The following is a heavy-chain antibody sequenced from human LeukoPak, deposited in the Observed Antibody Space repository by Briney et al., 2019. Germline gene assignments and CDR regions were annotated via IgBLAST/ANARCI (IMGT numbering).Heavy chain of an antibody. CDR1: GYTFTSYY. V-gene: IGHV1-46*01. CDR3: ASGASPYYYYGMDV. D-gene: IGHD4/OR15-4a*01. J-gene: IGHJ6*02. Sequence: ASVKVSCKASGYTFTSYYLHWVRQAPGQGPEWMGIIDPSGGSTSYAQKLQGRVTMTTDTSTSTAYMELRSLRSDDTAVYYCASGASPYYYYGMDVWGQGTTVTVSS. CDR2: IDPSGGST.